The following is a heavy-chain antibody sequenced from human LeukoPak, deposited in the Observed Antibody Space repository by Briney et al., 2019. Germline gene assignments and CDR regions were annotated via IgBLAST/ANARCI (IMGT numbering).Heavy chain of an antibody. Sequence: ASVKVSCKASGYTFTGYYMHWVRQAPGQGLEWMGWINPNSGGTNYAQKFQGRVTMTRDTSISTAYMELSRLRSDDTAVYYCARAAPHYYDSSGYPPGTFDYWGQGTLVTVSS. J-gene: IGHJ4*02. D-gene: IGHD3-22*01. V-gene: IGHV1-2*02. CDR2: INPNSGGT. CDR1: GYTFTGYY. CDR3: ARAAPHYYDSSGYPPGTFDY.